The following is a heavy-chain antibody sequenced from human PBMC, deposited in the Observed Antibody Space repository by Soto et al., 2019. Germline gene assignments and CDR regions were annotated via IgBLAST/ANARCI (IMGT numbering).Heavy chain of an antibody. CDR3: ARGRGKMVRGVIRSYYYMDV. J-gene: IGHJ6*03. Sequence: SETLSLTCAVYGGSFSGYYWSWIRQPPGKGLEWIGEINHSGSTNYNPSLKSRVTISVDTSKNQFSLKLSSVTAADTAVYYCARGRGKMVRGVIRSYYYMDVWGKGTTVTVSS. D-gene: IGHD3-10*01. V-gene: IGHV4-34*01. CDR2: INHSGST. CDR1: GGSFSGYY.